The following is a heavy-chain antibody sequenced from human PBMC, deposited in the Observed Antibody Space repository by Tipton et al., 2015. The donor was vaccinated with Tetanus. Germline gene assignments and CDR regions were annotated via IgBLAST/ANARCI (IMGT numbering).Heavy chain of an antibody. V-gene: IGHV4-39*02. D-gene: IGHD5-18*01. J-gene: IGHJ5*02. CDR1: GGSISDKKYY. CDR3: ARHLYGYWFDP. Sequence: LRLSCAVSGGSISDKKYYWGWIRQPPGKGLEWIASIYFQGSTYYSPSLKSRVTIAVDTPQNLFSLRLTSVTAADTAVYYCARHLYGYWFDPWGQGALVTVSS. CDR2: IYFQGST.